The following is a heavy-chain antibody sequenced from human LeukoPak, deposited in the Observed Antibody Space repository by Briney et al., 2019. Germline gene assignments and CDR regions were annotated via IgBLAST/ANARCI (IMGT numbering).Heavy chain of an antibody. Sequence: ETLSLTCAVYGGSFSGYYWSWVRQAPGKGLEWVSAISGSGGSTYYADSVKGRFTISRDNSKNTLYLQMNSLRAEDTAVYYCAKQRPYSGYDYGYFDYWGQGTLVTVSS. CDR2: ISGSGGST. D-gene: IGHD5-12*01. J-gene: IGHJ4*02. CDR1: GGSFSGYY. CDR3: AKQRPYSGYDYGYFDY. V-gene: IGHV3-23*01.